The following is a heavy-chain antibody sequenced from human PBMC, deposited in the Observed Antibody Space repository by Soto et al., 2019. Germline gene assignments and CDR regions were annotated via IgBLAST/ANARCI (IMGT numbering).Heavy chain of an antibody. CDR2: ISYSGST. J-gene: IGHJ4*02. V-gene: IGHV4-59*01. D-gene: IGHD1-26*01. CDR1: GGSIISDY. CDR3: ARVLSGSSLFDY. Sequence: LSLTCTVSGGSIISDYWSWIRQPPGKGLEWIGYISYSGSTNYNPSLKSLVTISVDTSKNQFSLNLSSVTAADTAVYYCARVLSGSSLFDYWGQGTLVTVPS.